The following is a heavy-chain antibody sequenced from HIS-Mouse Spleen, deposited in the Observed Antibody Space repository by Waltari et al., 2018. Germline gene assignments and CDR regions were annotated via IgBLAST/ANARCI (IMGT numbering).Heavy chain of an antibody. CDR2: ISSSSSTI. J-gene: IGHJ4*02. V-gene: IGHV3-48*01. CDR1: GFTFSSYS. CDR3: ARDGAAAGFDY. Sequence: EVQLVESGGGLVQPGGSLRLYCAAAGFTFSSYSMNWVRQAPGTGLEWVSYISSSSSTIYYADSVKGRFTISRDNAKNSLYLQMNSLRAEDTAVYYCARDGAAAGFDYWGQGTLVTVSS. D-gene: IGHD6-13*01.